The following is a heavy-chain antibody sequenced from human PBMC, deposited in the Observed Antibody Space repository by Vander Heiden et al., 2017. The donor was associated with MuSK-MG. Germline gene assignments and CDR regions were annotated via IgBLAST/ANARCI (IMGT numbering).Heavy chain of an antibody. V-gene: IGHV3-73*02. J-gene: IGHJ4*02. CDR2: IRTKPNDYAT. CDR1: GFTFRGSA. CDR3: SRLFGDRGFALDY. Sequence: EVQLVESGGGLVQPGGSLNLSCAASGFTFRGSAIHWVRQAPGKGLEWIGRIRTKPNDYATAYAASVKGRFTVSRDDSRDTAYLQMNSLKTEDTAVYYCSRLFGDRGFALDYWGQGTLVTVSS. D-gene: IGHD3-16*01.